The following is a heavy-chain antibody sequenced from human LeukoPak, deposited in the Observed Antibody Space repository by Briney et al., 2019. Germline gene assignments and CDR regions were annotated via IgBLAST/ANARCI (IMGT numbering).Heavy chain of an antibody. V-gene: IGHV3-21*01. CDR3: ARVRQQLAPVDY. CDR1: GFTFSRDW. J-gene: IGHJ4*02. D-gene: IGHD6-13*01. CDR2: ISSSSSYI. Sequence: GGSLRLSCAASGFTFSRDWMHWVRQAPGKGLEWVSSISSSSSYIYYADSVKGRFTISRDNAKNSLYLQMNSLRAEDTAVYHCARVRQQLAPVDYWGQGTLVTVSS.